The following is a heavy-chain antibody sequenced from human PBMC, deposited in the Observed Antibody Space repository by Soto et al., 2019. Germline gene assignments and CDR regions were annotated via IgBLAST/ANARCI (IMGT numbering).Heavy chain of an antibody. CDR1: GFSFNRYC. D-gene: IGHD3-10*01. Sequence: GGSLRLSCAASGFSFNRYCMRWVRQAPGKGLEWLAAIKKDASEKKYADSVKGRFTVSRDNAKNTVYLQMDSLRSEDTAAYYCARDSGYGSGNSVDHYLDVWGHGTLVTVSS. V-gene: IGHV3-7*01. CDR2: IKKDASEK. CDR3: ARDSGYGSGNSVDHYLDV. J-gene: IGHJ4*01.